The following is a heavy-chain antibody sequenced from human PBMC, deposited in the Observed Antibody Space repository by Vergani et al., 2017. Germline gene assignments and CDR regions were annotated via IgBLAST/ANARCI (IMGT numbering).Heavy chain of an antibody. CDR1: GFTFSSYA. CDR2: ISYDGSNK. Sequence: QVQLVESGGGVVQPGRSLRLSCAASGFTFSSYAMHCVRQAPGKGLEWVAVISYDGSNKYYADSVKGRFTISRDNSKNTLYLQMNSLRAEDTAVYYCARTTVTTYAGAFDIWGQGTMVTVSS. J-gene: IGHJ3*02. D-gene: IGHD4-17*01. CDR3: ARTTVTTYAGAFDI. V-gene: IGHV3-30-3*01.